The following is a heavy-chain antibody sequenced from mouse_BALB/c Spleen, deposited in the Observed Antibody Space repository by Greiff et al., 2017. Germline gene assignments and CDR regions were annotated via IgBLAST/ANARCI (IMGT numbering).Heavy chain of an antibody. J-gene: IGHJ3*01. Sequence: QGQLQQSGPELVKPGASVKISCKASGYAFSSSWMNWVKQRPGQGLEWIGRIYPGDGDTNYNGKFKGKATLTADKSSSTAYMQLSSLTSVDSAVYFCARSGGNHLAWFAYWGQGTLVTVSA. CDR1: GYAFSSSW. D-gene: IGHD2-1*01. CDR3: ARSGGNHLAWFAY. CDR2: IYPGDGDT. V-gene: IGHV1-82*01.